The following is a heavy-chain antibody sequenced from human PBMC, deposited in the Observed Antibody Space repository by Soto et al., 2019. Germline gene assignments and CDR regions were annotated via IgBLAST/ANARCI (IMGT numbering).Heavy chain of an antibody. CDR1: CSYITSGDYH. D-gene: IGHD2-8*01. V-gene: IGHV4-30-4*01. Sequence: SETLSLTCSVSCSYITSGDYHWTWIRQAPGKGLEWIGYISHSETTYYSPALKNRIIISSDFSMNQFSLRLNSVTAADTAVYFCAGFGVGDRDDKWGQGTLVTVSS. CDR3: AGFGVGDRDDK. J-gene: IGHJ4*02. CDR2: ISHSETT.